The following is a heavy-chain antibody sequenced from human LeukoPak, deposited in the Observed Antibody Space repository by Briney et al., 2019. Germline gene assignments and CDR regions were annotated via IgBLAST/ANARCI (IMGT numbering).Heavy chain of an antibody. D-gene: IGHD6-19*01. CDR1: GYTLTELS. J-gene: IGHJ4*02. CDR2: FDPEDGET. Sequence: GASVKVSCKVPGYTLTELSMHWVRQAPGKGLEWMGGFDPEDGETIYAQKFQGRVTMTEDTSTDTAYMELSSLRSEDTAVYYCATVPYSSGWYPKPDYWGQGTLVTVSS. CDR3: ATVPYSSGWYPKPDY. V-gene: IGHV1-24*01.